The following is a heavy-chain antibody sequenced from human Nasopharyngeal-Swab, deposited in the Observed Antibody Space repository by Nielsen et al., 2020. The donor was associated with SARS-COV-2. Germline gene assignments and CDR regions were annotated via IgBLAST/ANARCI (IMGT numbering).Heavy chain of an antibody. CDR3: ARGFIVATIFHYYYYMDV. Sequence: ASVKVSCKASGYTFTSYDINWVRQATGQGLEWMGWMNPNSGNTGYAQKFQGRVTMTRNTSISTANMELSSLRSEDTAVYYCARGFIVATIFHYYYYMDVWGKGTTVTVSS. D-gene: IGHD5-12*01. J-gene: IGHJ6*03. CDR2: MNPNSGNT. V-gene: IGHV1-8*01. CDR1: GYTFTSYD.